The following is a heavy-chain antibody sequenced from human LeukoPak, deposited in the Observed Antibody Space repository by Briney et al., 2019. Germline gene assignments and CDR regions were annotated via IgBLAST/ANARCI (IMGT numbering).Heavy chain of an antibody. CDR1: GFTFGSYG. CDR2: INPSGGST. J-gene: IGHJ4*02. D-gene: IGHD1-1*01. Sequence: PGRSLRLSCAASGFTFGSYGMHWVRQAPGQGLEWMGIINPSGGSTTYAQKFQGRVTMTRDTSTSTVYMELSSLRSEDTGVYYCARDGSFYFDYWGQGTLVTVSS. V-gene: IGHV1-46*01. CDR3: ARDGSFYFDY.